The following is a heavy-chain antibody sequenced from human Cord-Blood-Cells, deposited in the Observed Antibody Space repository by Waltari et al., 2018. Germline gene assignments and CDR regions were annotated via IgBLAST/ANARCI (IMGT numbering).Heavy chain of an antibody. V-gene: IGHV4-34*01. Sequence: QVQLQQWGAGLLKPSETLSPTCAVYGGSFSGYYWSWIRQPPGTGLEWIGEINHSGSTNYNPSLKSRVTISVDTSKNQFSLKLSSVTAADTAVYYCARVQLVNWFDPWGQGTLVTVSS. CDR1: GGSFSGYY. CDR2: INHSGST. D-gene: IGHD6-6*01. CDR3: ARVQLVNWFDP. J-gene: IGHJ5*02.